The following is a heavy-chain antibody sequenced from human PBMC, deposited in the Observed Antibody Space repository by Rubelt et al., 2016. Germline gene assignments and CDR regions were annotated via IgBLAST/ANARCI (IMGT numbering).Heavy chain of an antibody. Sequence: NRGEWVSAISSSGDSTYYVDSVKGRFTISRDNSKNTLFLQMNSLRVEDTAVYYCAKAPYSSSWYYFAFWGQGTLVTISS. CDR3: AKAPYSSSWYYFAF. D-gene: IGHD6-13*01. J-gene: IGHJ4*02. V-gene: IGHV3-23*01. CDR2: ISSSGDST.